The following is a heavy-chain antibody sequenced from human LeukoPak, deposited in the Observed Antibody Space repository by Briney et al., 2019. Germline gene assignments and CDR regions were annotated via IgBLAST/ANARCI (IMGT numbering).Heavy chain of an antibody. V-gene: IGHV3-30-3*01. CDR3: AKDRRQWLSTGMDV. CDR1: GFTLNPYV. J-gene: IGHJ6*02. Sequence: GGSLRLSCAASGFTLNPYVMYWVRQAPGKGLEWVAVISKDGSDKRYADSVKGRFTISRDHSQNTLYLQMNSLRAEDTAVYYCAKDRRQWLSTGMDVWGQGTTVTVSS. CDR2: ISKDGSDK. D-gene: IGHD6-19*01.